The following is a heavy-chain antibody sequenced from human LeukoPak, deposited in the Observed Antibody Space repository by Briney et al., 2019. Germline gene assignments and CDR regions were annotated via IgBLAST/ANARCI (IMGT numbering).Heavy chain of an antibody. Sequence: ASVKVSCKASGYTFTSYGISWVRQAPGQGLEWMGWISAYNGNTNYAQKLQGRVTMTTDTSTSTAYMELRSLRSDDTAVYYCARVISNYDYVWGSYRYGEFDYWGQGTLVTVSS. J-gene: IGHJ4*02. D-gene: IGHD3-16*02. CDR2: ISAYNGNT. V-gene: IGHV1-18*01. CDR1: GYTFTSYG. CDR3: ARVISNYDYVWGSYRYGEFDY.